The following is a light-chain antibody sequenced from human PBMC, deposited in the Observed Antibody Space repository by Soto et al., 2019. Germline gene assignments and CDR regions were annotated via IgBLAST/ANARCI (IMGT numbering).Light chain of an antibody. CDR3: SSYGGSNNLL. J-gene: IGLJ2*01. CDR1: SRDIGGYDF. Sequence: QSALTQPPSASGSPGQSVTISCTGTSRDIGGYDFVSWYQQHPGKAPNLMIYDVFKRPSGVPDRFSGSKSGNTASLTVSGLQADDEADYYCSSYGGSNNLLFGGGTKLTVL. CDR2: DVF. V-gene: IGLV2-8*01.